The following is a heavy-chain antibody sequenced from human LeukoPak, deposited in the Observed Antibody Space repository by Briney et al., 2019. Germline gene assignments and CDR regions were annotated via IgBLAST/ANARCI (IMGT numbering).Heavy chain of an antibody. J-gene: IGHJ3*02. CDR2: IYYSGST. D-gene: IGHD3-10*01. CDR3: ARQSMVRGVTDAFDI. V-gene: IGHV4-39*01. Sequence: SETLSLTCTVSGGSISSSSYYWGCIRQPPGKGLEWIGSIYYSGSTYYNPSLKSRVTISVDTSKNQFSLKLSSVTAADTAVYYCARQSMVRGVTDAFDIWGQGTMVTVSS. CDR1: GGSISSSSYY.